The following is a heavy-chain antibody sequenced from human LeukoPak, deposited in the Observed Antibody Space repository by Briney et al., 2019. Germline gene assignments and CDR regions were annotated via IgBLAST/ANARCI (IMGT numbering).Heavy chain of an antibody. D-gene: IGHD3-22*01. V-gene: IGHV4-59*01. J-gene: IGHJ3*02. Sequence: SETLSLTCTVSGGSITDYYWGWIRQPPGKGLEWIGYDYYSGSSNYNPSPKSRVTISVDTSKNQFSLKMSSVTAADTAVYYCARDLKLDGSSGYYAFDIWGQGTMVTVSS. CDR2: DYYSGSS. CDR1: GGSITDYY. CDR3: ARDLKLDGSSGYYAFDI.